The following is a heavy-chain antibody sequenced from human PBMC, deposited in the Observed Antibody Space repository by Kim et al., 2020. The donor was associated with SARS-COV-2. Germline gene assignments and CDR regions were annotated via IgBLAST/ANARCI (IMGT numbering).Heavy chain of an antibody. CDR2: ISYDGSNK. Sequence: GGSLRLSCAASGFTFSSYAMHWVRQAPGKGLEWVAVISYDGSNKYYADSVKGRFTISRDNSKNTLYLQMNSLRAEDTAVYYCARAICSSTSCYIVFGEIFDYWGQGTLVTVSS. CDR1: GFTFSSYA. J-gene: IGHJ4*02. V-gene: IGHV3-30-3*01. D-gene: IGHD2-2*02. CDR3: ARAICSSTSCYIVFGEIFDY.